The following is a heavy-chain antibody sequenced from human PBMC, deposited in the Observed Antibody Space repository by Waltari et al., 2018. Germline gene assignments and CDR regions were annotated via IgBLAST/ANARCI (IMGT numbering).Heavy chain of an antibody. CDR2: IMTDGSEE. Sequence: EVQLVESGGGLVQPGGSLRPHCAASGFTISSYWMSWVRQAPGKGLEWVANIMTDGSEEYYVDSVRGRFTISRDNAKNSLFLQMNSLRPEDTAVYYCARDQWFAFDIWGQGTMVTVSS. J-gene: IGHJ3*02. CDR3: ARDQWFAFDI. V-gene: IGHV3-7*01. D-gene: IGHD3-22*01. CDR1: GFTISSYW.